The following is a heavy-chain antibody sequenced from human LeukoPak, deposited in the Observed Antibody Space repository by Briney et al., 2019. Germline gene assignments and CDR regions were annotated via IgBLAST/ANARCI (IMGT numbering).Heavy chain of an antibody. Sequence: PSETLSLTCTVSGGSISSSSYYCGWIRQPPGKGLEWIGSIYYSGSTYYNPSLKSRVTISVDTSKNQFSLKLSSVTAADTAVYYCARGQQVMSYYYYMDVWGKGTTVTVSS. J-gene: IGHJ6*03. CDR1: GGSISSSSYY. CDR3: ARGQQVMSYYYYMDV. V-gene: IGHV4-39*07. D-gene: IGHD3-16*01. CDR2: IYYSGST.